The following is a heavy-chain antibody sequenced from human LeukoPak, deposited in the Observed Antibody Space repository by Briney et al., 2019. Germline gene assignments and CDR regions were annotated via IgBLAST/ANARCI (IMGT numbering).Heavy chain of an antibody. D-gene: IGHD6-19*01. J-gene: IGHJ4*02. CDR1: GFTFSSYS. CDR2: ISSSSSYI. V-gene: IGHV3-21*01. CDR3: ARRESSGWYWVY. Sequence: GGSLRLSCAASGFTFSSYSMNWVRQAPGKGLEWVSSISSSSSYIYYADSVKGRFTISRDNAKNSLYLQMNSLRDEDTAVYYCARRESSGWYWVYWGQGTLVTVSS.